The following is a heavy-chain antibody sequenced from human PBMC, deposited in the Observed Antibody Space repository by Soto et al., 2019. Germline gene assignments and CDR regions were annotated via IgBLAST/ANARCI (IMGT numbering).Heavy chain of an antibody. D-gene: IGHD6-6*01. Sequence: PSETLSLTCTVSGGYITSGGHYWSCIRQPPGKGLESIGNIYYDGNTYYNPSLKSRVTISLDTSKNQFSLRLNSVTAADTAVYYCARSSITPRLFMYPFDYWGQGTLVTVSS. CDR2: IYYDGNT. J-gene: IGHJ4*02. CDR3: ARSSITPRLFMYPFDY. V-gene: IGHV4-39*01. CDR1: GGYITSGGHY.